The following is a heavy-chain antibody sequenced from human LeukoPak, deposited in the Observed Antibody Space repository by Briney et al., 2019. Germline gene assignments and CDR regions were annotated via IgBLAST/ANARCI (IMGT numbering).Heavy chain of an antibody. Sequence: GASLKTSYKGSGSSFTSYWIGWVRPMPGKGLEWMGIIYPGDSDTRYSPSFQGQVTISADKSISTAYLQWSSLKASDTAMYYCARGFGVVIIIAFDIWGQGTMVTVSS. CDR2: IYPGDSDT. CDR3: ARGFGVVIIIAFDI. V-gene: IGHV5-51*01. J-gene: IGHJ3*02. CDR1: GSSFTSYW. D-gene: IGHD3-3*01.